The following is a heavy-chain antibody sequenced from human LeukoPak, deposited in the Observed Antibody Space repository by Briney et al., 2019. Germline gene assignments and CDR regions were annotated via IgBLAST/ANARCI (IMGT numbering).Heavy chain of an antibody. D-gene: IGHD6-13*01. V-gene: IGHV4-39*07. CDR2: ITHSGST. Sequence: PSETLSLTCTVSGGSISSSSYYWSWIRQPPGKGLEWIGEITHSGSTNYNPSLKSRVTISVDTSKNQFSLKLTSVTAADTAVYYCAGGYSRFYYFFMDLWGKGTTVSVSS. CDR1: GGSISSSSYY. J-gene: IGHJ6*03. CDR3: AGGYSRFYYFFMDL.